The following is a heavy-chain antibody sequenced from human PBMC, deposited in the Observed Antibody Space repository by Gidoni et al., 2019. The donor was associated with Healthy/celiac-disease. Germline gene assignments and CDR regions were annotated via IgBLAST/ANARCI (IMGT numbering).Heavy chain of an antibody. D-gene: IGHD3-22*01. CDR2: IKQDGSEK. Sequence: EVQLVESGGGLVQPGGSLRLSCAASGFTFSSYWMSWVRQAPGKGLEWVANIKQDGSEKYYVDSVKGRFTISRDNAKNSLYLQMNSLRAEDTAVYYCARGADYYDTPLGYWGQGTLVTVSS. J-gene: IGHJ4*02. CDR1: GFTFSSYW. CDR3: ARGADYYDTPLGY. V-gene: IGHV3-7*01.